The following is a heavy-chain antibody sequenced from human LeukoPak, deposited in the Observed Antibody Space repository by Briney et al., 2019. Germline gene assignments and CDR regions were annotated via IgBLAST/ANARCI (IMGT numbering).Heavy chain of an antibody. V-gene: IGHV1-2*02. J-gene: IGHJ6*03. CDR1: GYTFTGYY. CDR3: ARGEDIVVVPAAKGYYYYYMDV. Sequence: ASVKVSCKASGYTFTGYYMHWVRQAPGRGLEWMGWINPNSGGTNYAQKFQGRVTMTRDTSISTAYMELSRLRSDDTAVYYCARGEDIVVVPAAKGYYYYYMDVWGKGTTVTVSS. D-gene: IGHD2-2*01. CDR2: INPNSGGT.